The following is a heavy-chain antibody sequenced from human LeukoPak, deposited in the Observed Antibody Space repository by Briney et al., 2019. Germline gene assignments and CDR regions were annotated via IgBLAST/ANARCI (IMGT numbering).Heavy chain of an antibody. CDR2: VSPPGGGT. V-gene: IGHV3-23*01. CDR1: GFTFSSFE. Sequence: DPGGSLRLSCAASGFTFSSFEMNWVRQAPGKGLEWLSGVSPPGGGTYYADSVKGRFTISRDDSKNTLSLQMNSLRVEDTATYYCARDLAWGAFDYWGQGTLVTVSS. D-gene: IGHD7-27*01. CDR3: ARDLAWGAFDY. J-gene: IGHJ4*02.